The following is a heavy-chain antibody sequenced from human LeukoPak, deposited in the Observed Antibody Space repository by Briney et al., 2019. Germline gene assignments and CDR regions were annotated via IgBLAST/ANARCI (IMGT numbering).Heavy chain of an antibody. CDR3: ARYYYDSSGYTPPLSDY. J-gene: IGHJ4*02. Sequence: SVKVSCKASGGTFSSYAISWVRQAPGQGLEWMGGIIPIFGTANYAQKFQGRVTITADESTSTAYMELSSLRSEDTAVYYCARYYYDSSGYTPPLSDYWGQGTLVTVSS. CDR2: IIPIFGTA. D-gene: IGHD3-22*01. V-gene: IGHV1-69*13. CDR1: GGTFSSYA.